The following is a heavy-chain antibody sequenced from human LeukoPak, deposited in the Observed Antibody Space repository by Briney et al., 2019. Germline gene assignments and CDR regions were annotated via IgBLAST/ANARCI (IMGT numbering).Heavy chain of an antibody. J-gene: IGHJ6*03. CDR2: INRNSGGT. V-gene: IGHV1-2*06. Sequence: GASVKVSCRASGYTFTGYYMHWVRQAPGQGLEWMGRINRNSGGTNYAQKFQGRVTMTRDTSISTAYMELSRLRSDDTAVYYCARDTTPGVYYMDVWGKGTTVTVSS. CDR3: ARDTTPGVYYMDV. D-gene: IGHD2-8*01. CDR1: GYTFTGYY.